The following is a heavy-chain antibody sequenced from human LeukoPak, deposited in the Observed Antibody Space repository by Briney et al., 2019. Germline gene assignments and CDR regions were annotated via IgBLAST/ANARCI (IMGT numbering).Heavy chain of an antibody. CDR2: ISSTSHYI. Sequence: GGSLRLSCAASGFTFSSYSIHWVRQAPGKGLEWVSSISSTSHYIYYADSVKGRFTISRDNSKNTLYLQMNSLRAEDTAVYYCARDYTAMAHFDYWGQGTLVTVSS. CDR1: GFTFSSYS. J-gene: IGHJ4*02. V-gene: IGHV3-21*01. D-gene: IGHD5-18*01. CDR3: ARDYTAMAHFDY.